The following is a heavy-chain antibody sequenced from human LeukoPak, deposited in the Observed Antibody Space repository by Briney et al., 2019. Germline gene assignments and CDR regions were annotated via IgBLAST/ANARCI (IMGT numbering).Heavy chain of an antibody. J-gene: IGHJ4*02. CDR2: VYYSGTT. V-gene: IGHV4-39*02. D-gene: IGHD6-6*01. CDR1: GDSISLSFYY. CDR3: ARTRYSSSFGFDY. Sequence: SETLSLTCSVSGDSISLSFYYWGWIRQPPGKALEWIGSVYYSGTTSYNPSLKSRVTISVDMSKNHFSLRLRSVTAADTAVYYCARTRYSSSFGFDYWGQGTLVTVSS.